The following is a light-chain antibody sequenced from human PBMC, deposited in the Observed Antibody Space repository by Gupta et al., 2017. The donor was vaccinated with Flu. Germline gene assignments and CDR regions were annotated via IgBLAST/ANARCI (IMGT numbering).Light chain of an antibody. CDR1: GNIASHY. J-gene: IGLJ3*02. Sequence: GNIASHYGQWYQQRPGSSPTTLIYDDNQRPSGFPDRFSGSIDSSSNSAFLTISGLKTEDEADYYCQSYGSSQYRVFGGGTKLTVL. CDR2: DDN. CDR3: QSYGSSQYRV. V-gene: IGLV6-57*01.